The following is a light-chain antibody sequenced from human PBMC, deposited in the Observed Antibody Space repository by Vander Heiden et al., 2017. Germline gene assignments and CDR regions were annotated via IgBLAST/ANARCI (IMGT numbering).Light chain of an antibody. J-gene: IGKJ2*01. V-gene: IGKV1-5*03. CDR1: QSISSW. CDR3: QQYNSYSYT. Sequence: DIQMTQSPSTLYASVGDRVTITCRASQSISSWLAWYQQKPGKAPKLLIYKASSLESGVPSRFSGSVSGTEFTLTISSLQPDDFATYYCQQYNSYSYTFGQGTKLEIK. CDR2: KAS.